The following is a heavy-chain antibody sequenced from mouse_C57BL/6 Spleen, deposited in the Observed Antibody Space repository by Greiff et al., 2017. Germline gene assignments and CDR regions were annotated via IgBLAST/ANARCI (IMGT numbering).Heavy chain of an antibody. CDR2: INPNNGGT. Sequence: EVQLQQSGPELVKPGASVKISCKASGYTFTDYYMNWVKQSHGKSLEWIGDINPNNGGTSYNQKFKGKATLTVDKSSSTAYMELRSLTSEDSAVYYCAKHDGAFDYWGQGTTLTVSS. V-gene: IGHV1-26*01. CDR1: GYTFTDYY. J-gene: IGHJ2*01. CDR3: AKHDGAFDY. D-gene: IGHD2-3*01.